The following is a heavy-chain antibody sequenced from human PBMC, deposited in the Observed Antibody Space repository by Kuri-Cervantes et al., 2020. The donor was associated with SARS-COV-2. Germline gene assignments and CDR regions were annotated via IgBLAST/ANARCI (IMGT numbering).Heavy chain of an antibody. CDR3: ARAGYYCSSTSCPSLPDY. CDR1: GFTFSSYW. J-gene: IGHJ4*02. CDR2: IKQDGSEK. Sequence: GGSLRLSCAASGFTFSSYWMSWVRQAPGKGLEWVANIKQDGSEKYYVDSVKGRFTISRDNAKNSLYLQMNSLRAEDTAVYYCARAGYYCSSTSCPSLPDYWGQGTLVTVSS. V-gene: IGHV3-7*01. D-gene: IGHD2-2*01.